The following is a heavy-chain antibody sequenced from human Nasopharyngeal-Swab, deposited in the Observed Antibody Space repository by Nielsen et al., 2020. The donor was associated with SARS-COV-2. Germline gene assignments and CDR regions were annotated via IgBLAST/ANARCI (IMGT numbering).Heavy chain of an antibody. CDR2: IWYDGSNK. V-gene: IGHV3-33*01. J-gene: IGHJ6*02. Sequence: GGSLRLSCAASGFTFSSYGMHWVRQAPGKGLEWVAVIWYDGSNKYYADSVKGRFTISRDNSKNTLYLQMNSLRAEDTAVYYCARGITMVQGVIITNYYGMDVWGQGTTVTVSS. D-gene: IGHD3-10*01. CDR3: ARGITMVQGVIITNYYGMDV. CDR1: GFTFSSYG.